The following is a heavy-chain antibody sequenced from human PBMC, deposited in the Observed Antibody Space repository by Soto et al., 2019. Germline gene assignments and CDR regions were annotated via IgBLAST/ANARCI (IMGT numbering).Heavy chain of an antibody. CDR2: IRRQGHGGTT. J-gene: IGHJ4*02. Sequence: SLRLSCTCSVFTFADYPISCVRHSPGKWLEWLGFIRRQGHGGTTAYSASVEVSFTISRDDSRGIAFLQLNNLKTEDTGVYYCTRVYKWKSWGQGTPVNVSS. CDR3: TRVYKWKS. D-gene: IGHD1-20*01. V-gene: IGHV3-49*04. CDR1: VFTFADYP.